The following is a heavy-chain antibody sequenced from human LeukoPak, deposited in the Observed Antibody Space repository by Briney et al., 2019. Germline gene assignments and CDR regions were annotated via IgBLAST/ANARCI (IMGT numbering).Heavy chain of an antibody. CDR3: ARALAAAAGRRAGMMGD. V-gene: IGHV1-69*13. J-gene: IGHJ4*02. CDR2: IIPIFGTA. D-gene: IGHD6-13*01. Sequence: ASVKLSCKASDYTFTSYGINWVRQAPGQGLEWMGGIIPIFGTANYAQKFQGRVTITADESTSTAYMELSSLRSEDTAVYYCARALAAAAGRRAGMMGDWGQGTLVTVSS. CDR1: DYTFTSYG.